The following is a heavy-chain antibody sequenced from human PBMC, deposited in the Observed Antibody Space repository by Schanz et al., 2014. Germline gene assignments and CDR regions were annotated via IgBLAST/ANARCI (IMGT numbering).Heavy chain of an antibody. CDR1: EFTFSSYK. CDR2: ISGSGGST. Sequence: EVQLVESGGGLVKPGGSLRLSCEASEFTFSSYKMSWVRQAPGKGLEWVSGISGSGGSTYYADSVKGRFTISRDNSKNTLYLQMNSLRAEDTAVYYCAKDLLYGAPMPLNHRDYWGQGTLVTVSS. CDR3: AKDLLYGAPMPLNHRDY. J-gene: IGHJ4*02. D-gene: IGHD2-2*01. V-gene: IGHV3-23*04.